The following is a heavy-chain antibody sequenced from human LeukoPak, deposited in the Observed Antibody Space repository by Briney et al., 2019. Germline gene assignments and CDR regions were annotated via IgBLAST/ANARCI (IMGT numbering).Heavy chain of an antibody. CDR1: GYTFSSFS. J-gene: IGHJ4*02. Sequence: GGSLRLSCVASGYTFSSFSINWVRQAPGKGLEWVSSISVRSNYIYYADSVRGRFSRDDARNSLYLQMDSPRGDDTAVYYCARLRRNSDSSGYYYYYDYWGQGTLVTVSS. D-gene: IGHD3-22*01. CDR2: ISVRSNYI. CDR3: ARLRRNSDSSGYYYYYDY. V-gene: IGHV3-21*01.